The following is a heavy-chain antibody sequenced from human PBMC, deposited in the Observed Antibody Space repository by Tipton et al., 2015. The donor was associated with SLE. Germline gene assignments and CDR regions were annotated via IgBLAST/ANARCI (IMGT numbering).Heavy chain of an antibody. CDR3: AKGVRSRVGATTVGAFDI. J-gene: IGHJ3*02. CDR1: GFTFSSYA. D-gene: IGHD1-26*01. Sequence: GSLRLSCAASGFTFSSYAMSWVRQAPGKGLEWVSAISGSGGSSYYADSVKGRFTISRDNSKNTLYLQMNSLRAEDTAVYYCAKGVRSRVGATTVGAFDIWGQGTMVTVSS. V-gene: IGHV3-23*01. CDR2: ISGSGGSS.